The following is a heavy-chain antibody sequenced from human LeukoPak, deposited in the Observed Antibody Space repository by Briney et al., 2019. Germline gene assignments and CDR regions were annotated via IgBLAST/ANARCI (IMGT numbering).Heavy chain of an antibody. J-gene: IGHJ3*02. CDR2: INPNSGGT. D-gene: IGHD4-23*01. Sequence: GASVKVSCKASGYTFTGYYMHWVRQAPGQGLEWMGWINPNSGGTNYAQKFQGRVTMTRDTSISTAYMELSRLRSDDTAVYYCARGRSTVVTPTYAFDIWGQGTMVTVSS. CDR3: ARGRSTVVTPTYAFDI. V-gene: IGHV1-2*02. CDR1: GYTFTGYY.